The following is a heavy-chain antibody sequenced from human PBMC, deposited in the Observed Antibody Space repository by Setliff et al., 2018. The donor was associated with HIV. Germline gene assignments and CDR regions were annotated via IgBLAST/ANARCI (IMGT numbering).Heavy chain of an antibody. CDR1: GFSVTSNT. CDR3: AGGTGSYPKPFDP. Sequence: SCSASGFSVTSNTMSWVRQAPGKGLQWVSLIYSGGGTYYANSVKGRFTISRDTSKNTLYLQMNSLRVEDTGVYYCAGGTGSYPKPFDPWGQGTLVTVSS. V-gene: IGHV3-66*01. J-gene: IGHJ5*02. D-gene: IGHD3-10*01. CDR2: IYSGGGT.